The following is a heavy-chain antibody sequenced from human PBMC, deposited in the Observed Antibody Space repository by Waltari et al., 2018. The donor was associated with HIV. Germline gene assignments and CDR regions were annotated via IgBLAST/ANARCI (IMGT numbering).Heavy chain of an antibody. D-gene: IGHD3-3*01. CDR2: IMPGVGIA. CDR1: GDTLSNYA. CDR3: ALGRIDDIRSGRENLGGFDP. J-gene: IGHJ5*02. V-gene: IGHV1-69*04. Sequence: VQVVQSGAEVKKPGSSVKVSCQASGDTLSNYAVSWVRQAPGQGLEWMGRIMPGVGIAMQTDKCQDRGTINPDKATNSAYLELGGLRSEDTALYFCALGRIDDIRSGRENLGGFDPWGPGTLVSVSS.